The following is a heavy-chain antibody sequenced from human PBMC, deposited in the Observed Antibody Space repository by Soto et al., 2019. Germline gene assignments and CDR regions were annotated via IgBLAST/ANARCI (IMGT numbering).Heavy chain of an antibody. D-gene: IGHD4-17*01. Sequence: SETLSLTCTVSGGSISSSSYYWGWIRQPPGKGLEWIGSIYYSGSTYYNPSLKSRVTISVDTSKNQFSLKLSSVTAADTAVYYCARGAVYGDYLDYWGQGTLVTVSS. CDR2: IYYSGST. J-gene: IGHJ4*02. CDR3: ARGAVYGDYLDY. V-gene: IGHV4-39*07. CDR1: GGSISSSSYY.